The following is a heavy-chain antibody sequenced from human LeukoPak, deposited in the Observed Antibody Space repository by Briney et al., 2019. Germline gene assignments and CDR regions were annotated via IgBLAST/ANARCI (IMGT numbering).Heavy chain of an antibody. CDR1: GFTFSNYW. J-gene: IGHJ5*02. CDR2: IKNDGSSA. V-gene: IGHV3-74*01. Sequence: GESLRLSCATSGFTFSNYWMSWLRQTPGKGLVWVSRIKNDGSSATYAESVKGRFTISRDNARNTLYLQMNSQTVGDTAVYYCAKSDWFDPWGRGILVTVSS. CDR3: AKSDWFDP.